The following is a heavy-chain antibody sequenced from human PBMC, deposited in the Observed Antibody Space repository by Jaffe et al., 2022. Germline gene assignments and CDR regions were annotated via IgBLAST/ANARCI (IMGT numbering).Heavy chain of an antibody. V-gene: IGHV4-61*01. CDR3: ARVCGYSEVYLVATYSPVRYYFDY. CDR2: IYYSGST. J-gene: IGHJ4*02. Sequence: QVQLQESGPGLVKPSETLSLTCTVSGGSVSSGSYYWSWIRQPPGKGLEWIGYIYYSGSTNYNPSLKSRVTISVDTSKNQFSLKLSSVTAADTAVYYCARVCGYSEVYLVATYSPVRYYFDYWGQGTLVTVSS. CDR1: GGSVSSGSYY. D-gene: IGHD5-12*01.